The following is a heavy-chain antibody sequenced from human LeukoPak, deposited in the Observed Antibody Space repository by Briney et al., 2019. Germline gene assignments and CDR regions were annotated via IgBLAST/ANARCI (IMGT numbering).Heavy chain of an antibody. V-gene: IGHV3-23*01. CDR2: ISGSGGTT. D-gene: IGHD4-23*01. J-gene: IGHJ4*02. CDR3: AKLGGNTGEHYYFDY. Sequence: PGGSLRLSCAASGFTSSSYAMSWVRQAPGKGLEWVSAISGSGGTTYYADSVKGRFTISRDNSKNTLYLQMNSLRAEDTAVYYCAKLGGNTGEHYYFDYWGQGTQVTVSS. CDR1: GFTSSSYA.